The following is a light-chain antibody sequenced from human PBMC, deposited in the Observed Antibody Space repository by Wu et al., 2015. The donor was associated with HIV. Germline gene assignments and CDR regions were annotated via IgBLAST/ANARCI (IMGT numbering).Light chain of an antibody. Sequence: DIQMTQSPSTLSASVGDRVTITCRASQSISSWLAWYQQKPGKAPKLLIYKASSLESGVPSRFSGSGSGTEFTLTISSLQPDDFATYYCQQYNSYPYTFGQGTKLETK. V-gene: IGKV1-5*03. J-gene: IGKJ2*01. CDR1: QSISSW. CDR3: QQYNSYPYT. CDR2: KAS.